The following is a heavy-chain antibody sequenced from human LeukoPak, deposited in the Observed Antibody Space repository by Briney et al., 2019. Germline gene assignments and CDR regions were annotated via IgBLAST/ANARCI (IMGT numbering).Heavy chain of an antibody. CDR3: ARDLQAAAGKDY. CDR2: ISSSSSYI. V-gene: IGHV3-21*01. J-gene: IGHJ4*02. CDR1: GFTFSSYS. D-gene: IGHD6-13*01. Sequence: PGGSLRLSCAASGFTFSSYSMNWVRQAPGKGLEWVSSISSSSSYIYYADSVKGRLTISRDNAKNSLYLQMNSLRAEDTAVYYCARDLQAAAGKDYWGQGTLVTVSS.